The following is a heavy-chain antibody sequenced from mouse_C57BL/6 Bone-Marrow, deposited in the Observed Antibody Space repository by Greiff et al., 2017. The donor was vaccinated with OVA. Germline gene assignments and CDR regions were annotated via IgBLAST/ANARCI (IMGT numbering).Heavy chain of an antibody. Sequence: EVQRVESGGGLVQPGGSLKLSCAASGFTFSDYYMYWVRQTPEKRLEWVAYISNGGGSTYYPDTVKGRFTISRDNAKNTLYLQMSRLKSEDTAMYYCARQLRLSMDYWGQGTSVTVSS. J-gene: IGHJ4*01. V-gene: IGHV5-12*01. CDR3: ARQLRLSMDY. D-gene: IGHD3-2*02. CDR1: GFTFSDYY. CDR2: ISNGGGST.